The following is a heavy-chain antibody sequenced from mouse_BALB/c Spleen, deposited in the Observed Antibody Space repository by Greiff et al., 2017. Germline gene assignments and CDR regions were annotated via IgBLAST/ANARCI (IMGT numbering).Heavy chain of an antibody. V-gene: IGHV14-4*02. Sequence: EVQLQQSGAELVRSGASVKLSCTASGFYIKDYYMHWVKQRPEQGLEWIGWIDPENGDTEYAPKFQGKATMTADTSSNTAYLQLSSLTSEDTAVYYCNVDYYGSPFAYWGQGTLVTVSA. CDR2: IDPENGDT. D-gene: IGHD1-1*01. J-gene: IGHJ3*01. CDR3: NVDYYGSPFAY. CDR1: GFYIKDYY.